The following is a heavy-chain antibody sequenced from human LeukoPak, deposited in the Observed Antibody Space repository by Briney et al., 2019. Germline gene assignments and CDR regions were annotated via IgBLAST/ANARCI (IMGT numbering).Heavy chain of an antibody. CDR3: ARTPGVPADIEWFDP. J-gene: IGHJ5*02. V-gene: IGHV1-18*01. D-gene: IGHD2-2*01. Sequence: GASVKVSCKASGYTFTSYGISWVRQAPGQGLEWMGWISAYNGNTNYAQKLQGRVTMTTDTSTSTAYMELRGLRSDDTAVYYCARTPGVPADIEWFDPWGQGTLVTVSS. CDR2: ISAYNGNT. CDR1: GYTFTSYG.